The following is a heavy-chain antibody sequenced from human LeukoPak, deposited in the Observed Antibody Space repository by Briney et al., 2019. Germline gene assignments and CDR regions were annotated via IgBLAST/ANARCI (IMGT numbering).Heavy chain of an antibody. CDR3: AREYSSYYYYMDV. CDR2: IKQDGSEK. Sequence: GGSLRLSCAASGFTFSSYWMSWVRQAPGKWLEWVANIKQDGSEKYYVDSVKGRFTISRDNAKNSLYLQMNSLRAEDTAVYYCAREYSSYYYYMDVWGKGTTVTVSS. CDR1: GFTFSSYW. J-gene: IGHJ6*03. D-gene: IGHD6-13*01. V-gene: IGHV3-7*01.